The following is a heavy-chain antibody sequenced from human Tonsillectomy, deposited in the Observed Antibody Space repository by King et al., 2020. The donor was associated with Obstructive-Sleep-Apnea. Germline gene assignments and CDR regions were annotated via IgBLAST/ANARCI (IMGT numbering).Heavy chain of an antibody. CDR1: GGTFSSYA. CDR2: IIPILGIA. CDR3: ARRYCSGGSCYPTPGDAFDI. Sequence: QLVQSGAEVKKPGSSVKVSCKASGGTFSSYAISWVRQAPGQGLEWMGRIIPILGIANYAQKFQGRVTINADKSTSTAYMELSSLRSEDTAVYYWARRYCSGGSCYPTPGDAFDIWGQGTMVTVSS. J-gene: IGHJ3*02. V-gene: IGHV1-69*09. D-gene: IGHD2-15*01.